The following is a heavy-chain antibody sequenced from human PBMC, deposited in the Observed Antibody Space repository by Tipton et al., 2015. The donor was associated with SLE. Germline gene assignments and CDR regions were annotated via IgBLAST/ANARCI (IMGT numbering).Heavy chain of an antibody. J-gene: IGHJ5*02. D-gene: IGHD2-15*01. CDR3: ATEGGNWFDP. V-gene: IGHV4-61*09. Sequence: TLSLTCTVSGGSISSGSDFWTWIRQPAGKGLEWIGYIFTSGTTKYNPSLQSRVTISADKSKNQVSLRLTSVTAADTAVYYCATEGGNWFDPWGQGILVTVSS. CDR2: IFTSGTT. CDR1: GGSISSGSDF.